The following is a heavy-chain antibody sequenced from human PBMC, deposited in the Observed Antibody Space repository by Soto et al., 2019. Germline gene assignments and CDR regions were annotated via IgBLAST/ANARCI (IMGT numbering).Heavy chain of an antibody. CDR3: TRANWYSEY. D-gene: IGHD7-27*01. J-gene: IGHJ4*02. Sequence: QVQLQESGPGLVKPSETLSLTCTVSGGSISNHYWSWIRQPPGKGLEWIGYIYYNGNTNYNPPLQRRVTMSVDTSKNQLSLKLSSVTAADTAVYYCTRANWYSEYWGQGTLVTVSS. V-gene: IGHV4-59*11. CDR1: GGSISNHY. CDR2: IYYNGNT.